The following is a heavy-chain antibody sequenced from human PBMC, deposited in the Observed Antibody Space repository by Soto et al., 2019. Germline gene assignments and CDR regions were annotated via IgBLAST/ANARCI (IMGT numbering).Heavy chain of an antibody. CDR2: ISYDGSNK. CDR3: ARDPKELAYYYYGMDV. D-gene: IGHD1-26*01. CDR1: GFTFSSYA. Sequence: QVQLVESGGGVVQPGRSLRLSCAASGFTFSSYAMHWVRQAPGKGLEWVAVISYDGSNKYYADSVKGRFTISRDNSKNTLYLQMNSLRAEDTAVYYCARDPKELAYYYYGMDVWGQGTTVTVSS. J-gene: IGHJ6*02. V-gene: IGHV3-30-3*01.